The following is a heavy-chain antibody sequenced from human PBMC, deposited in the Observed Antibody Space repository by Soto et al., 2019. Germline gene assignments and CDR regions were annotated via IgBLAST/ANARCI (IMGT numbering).Heavy chain of an antibody. V-gene: IGHV4-59*01. D-gene: IGHD1-26*01. CDR3: ARSYSGSSLSIFDY. J-gene: IGHJ4*02. CDR1: GGSISSYY. Sequence: SSETLSLTCTVSGGSISSYYWSWIRQPPGKGLEWIGYIYYSGSTNHNPSLKSRVTISVDTSKNQFSLKLSSVTAADTAVYYCARSYSGSSLSIFDYWGQGTLVTVSS. CDR2: IYYSGST.